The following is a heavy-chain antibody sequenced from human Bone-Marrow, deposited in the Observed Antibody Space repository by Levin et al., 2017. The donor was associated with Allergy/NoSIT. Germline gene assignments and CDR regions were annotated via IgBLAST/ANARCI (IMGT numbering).Heavy chain of an antibody. Sequence: SETLSLTCTVSGVSISSSYLYWIRQSPGKRLEWIGYIYYSGTTNYNPSLKSRVTILVDMTKNQFSLTLNSVTAADTAVYYCARSAHDDSTAVGYWGQGTLVTVSS. J-gene: IGHJ4*02. V-gene: IGHV4-59*08. D-gene: IGHD3-22*01. CDR2: IYYSGTT. CDR3: ARSAHDDSTAVGY. CDR1: GVSISSSY.